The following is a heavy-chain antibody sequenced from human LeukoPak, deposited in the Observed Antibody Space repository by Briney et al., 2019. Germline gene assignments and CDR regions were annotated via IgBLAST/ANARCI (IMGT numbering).Heavy chain of an antibody. CDR1: GFTFSSYW. CDR2: INSDGSST. V-gene: IGHV3-74*01. J-gene: IGHJ4*02. Sequence: GGSLRLSCVASGFTFSSYWMHWVRQAPGKGLVWVSHINSDGSSTTYADSVKGRFTISRDNAKNTLYLKMNSLRAEDTAVYYFARDGIADFTFDYWGQGILVTVSS. CDR3: ARDGIADFTFDY. D-gene: IGHD6-13*01.